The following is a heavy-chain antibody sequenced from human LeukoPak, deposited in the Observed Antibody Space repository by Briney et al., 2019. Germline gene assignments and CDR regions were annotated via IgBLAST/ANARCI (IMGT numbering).Heavy chain of an antibody. Sequence: ASVKVSCKPSGYTFTGYYLHWVRQAPGQALEWMGWINPNIGATMYAQKFQGRVTMTRDTSISTAYMELNSLRSDDTAVYYCARDRVGSGWPRPFYFENWGQGTLVTASS. CDR2: INPNIGAT. D-gene: IGHD6-19*01. J-gene: IGHJ4*02. CDR1: GYTFTGYY. CDR3: ARDRVGSGWPRPFYFEN. V-gene: IGHV1-2*02.